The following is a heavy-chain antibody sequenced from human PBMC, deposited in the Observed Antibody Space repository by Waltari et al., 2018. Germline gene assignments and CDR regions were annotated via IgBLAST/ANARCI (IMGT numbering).Heavy chain of an antibody. Sequence: QVQLVQSGAEVKKPGASVKVSCKASGYTFTSYDINWVRQATGQGLEWMGWMNPNSGNTGYAQKFQGGGTITRNTAISTDYMERSSLGSEAPAVYYCARESPRGWWSQAPLGFDIWGQGTMVTVSS. CDR2: MNPNSGNT. CDR1: GYTFTSYD. J-gene: IGHJ3*02. V-gene: IGHV1-8*03. D-gene: IGHD2-15*01. CDR3: ARESPRGWWSQAPLGFDI.